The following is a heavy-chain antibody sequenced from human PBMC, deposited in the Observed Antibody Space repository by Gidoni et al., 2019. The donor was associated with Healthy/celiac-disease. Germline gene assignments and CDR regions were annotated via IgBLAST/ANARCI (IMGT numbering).Heavy chain of an antibody. V-gene: IGHV3-66*01. CDR3: ARDKWGVGMDV. CDR1: GFTVSSNF. Sequence: EVQLVESGGGLVQPGGSLGLSCAAPGFTVSSNFRSWVRQAPGKGLEWVSVIYSGGSTYYADSVKGRFTISRDNSKNTLYLQMNSLRAEDTAVYYCARDKWGVGMDVWGKGTTVTVSS. J-gene: IGHJ6*03. D-gene: IGHD7-27*01. CDR2: IYSGGST.